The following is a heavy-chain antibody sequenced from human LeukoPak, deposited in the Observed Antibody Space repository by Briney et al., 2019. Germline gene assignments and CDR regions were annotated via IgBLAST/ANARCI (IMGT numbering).Heavy chain of an antibody. J-gene: IGHJ5*01. CDR1: GFTFKNYA. V-gene: IGHV3-23*01. D-gene: IGHD1-7*01. CDR2: ISGNGRGDI. Sequence: PGGSLRLSCAASGFTFKNYAMSWVRQAPGKGLEWVAAISGNGRGDIYYTDSVKGRFTISRDNSKNTMYLQMNSLRIEDTAVYYCTREGMGTSFSAWFHPWGQGTLVTVS. CDR3: TREGMGTSFSAWFHP.